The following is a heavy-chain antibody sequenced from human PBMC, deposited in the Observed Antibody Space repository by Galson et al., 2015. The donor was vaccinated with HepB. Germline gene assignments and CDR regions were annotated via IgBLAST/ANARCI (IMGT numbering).Heavy chain of an antibody. CDR1: GGTFSSYA. CDR3: ARRSLRGEEFDP. D-gene: IGHD3-10*01. CDR2: IIPILGIA. Sequence: SVKVSCKASGGTFSSYAISWVRRASGQGLEWMGRIIPILGIANYAQKFQGRVTITADKSTSTAYMELSSLRSEDTAVYYCARRSLRGEEFDPWGQGTLVTVSS. V-gene: IGHV1-69*04. J-gene: IGHJ5*02.